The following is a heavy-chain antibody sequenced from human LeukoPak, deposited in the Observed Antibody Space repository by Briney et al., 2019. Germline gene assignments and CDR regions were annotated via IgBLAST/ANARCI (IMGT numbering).Heavy chain of an antibody. D-gene: IGHD1-1*01. CDR2: INSDGSYT. J-gene: IGHJ4*02. V-gene: IGHV3-74*01. CDR3: ARDGTTGTTDGYYFDY. Sequence: GGSLRLSCAASGFTFSSYWMHWVRQAPGKGLVWVSRINSDGSYTSYADSVKGRFTISRDNAKNSLYPQMNSLRAEDTAVYYCARDGTTGTTDGYYFDYWGQGTLVTVSS. CDR1: GFTFSSYW.